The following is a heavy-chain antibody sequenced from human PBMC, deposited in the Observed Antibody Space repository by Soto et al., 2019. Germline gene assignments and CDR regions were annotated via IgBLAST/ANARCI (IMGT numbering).Heavy chain of an antibody. Sequence: PSETLSLTCAVYGGSFSGYYWSWIRQPPGKGLEWIGEINHSGSTNYNPSLKSRVTISVDTSKNQFSLKLSSVTAADTAVYYCARSGWYYDFWSGYSDWGQGTLVTVSS. CDR2: INHSGST. CDR1: GGSFSGYY. CDR3: ARSGWYYDFWSGYSD. V-gene: IGHV4-34*01. J-gene: IGHJ4*02. D-gene: IGHD3-3*01.